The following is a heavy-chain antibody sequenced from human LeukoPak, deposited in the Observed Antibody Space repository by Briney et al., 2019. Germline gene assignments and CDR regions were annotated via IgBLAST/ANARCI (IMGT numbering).Heavy chain of an antibody. CDR1: GLTFSNYW. CDR2: IKQDGGEI. Sequence: RGSLRLSCAVSGLTFSNYWMTWVRQAPGQGLEWVANIKQDGGEIYYVDSVKGRFTISRDNALNSLYLQMNSLRAEDTAVYYCAIGGSAGGRYAHWGQGTLVLVSS. CDR3: AIGGSAGGRYAH. J-gene: IGHJ4*02. V-gene: IGHV3-7*01. D-gene: IGHD2-15*01.